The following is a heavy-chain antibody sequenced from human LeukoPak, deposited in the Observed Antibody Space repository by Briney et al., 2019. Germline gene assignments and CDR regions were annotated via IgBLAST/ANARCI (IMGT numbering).Heavy chain of an antibody. Sequence: PSETLSLTCPVSGGSLSDYYWSWVRQPPGNGMEWIGYISYTGTTNYSPSLTRRVTISVDTSKNQFSLMLSSVTAADTAVYYCARSNGWAAALDYWGQGTLVTVSS. V-gene: IGHV4-59*08. CDR1: GGSLSDYY. J-gene: IGHJ4*02. CDR3: ARSNGWAAALDY. CDR2: ISYTGTT. D-gene: IGHD6-13*01.